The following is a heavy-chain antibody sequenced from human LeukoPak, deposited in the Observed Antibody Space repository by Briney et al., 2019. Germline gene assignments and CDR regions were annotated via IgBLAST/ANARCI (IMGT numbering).Heavy chain of an antibody. J-gene: IGHJ3*02. V-gene: IGHV3-30*18. CDR2: ISYDGSNK. CDR3: AKDFGLEAAKDYYDPFDI. D-gene: IGHD3-10*01. CDR1: GFTFSSYA. Sequence: PGRSLRLSCAASGFTFSSYAMYCVRQAPGKGPEWVAVISYDGSNKYYAESVKGRFTISRDNSKNTLYLQMNSLRAQDTAFYYCAKDFGLEAAKDYYDPFDIWGQGTMVTVSS.